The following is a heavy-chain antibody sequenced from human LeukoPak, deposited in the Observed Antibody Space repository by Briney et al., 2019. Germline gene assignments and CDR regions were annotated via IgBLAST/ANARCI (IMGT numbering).Heavy chain of an antibody. V-gene: IGHV3-30*18. Sequence: GGSLTLSCAASGFTFSSYGMHWVRQAPGKGLEWVAVISYDGSNKYYAHSVKGRFTISRDNSKNTLYLQMNSLRAEDTAVYYCAKGIYYHDSSGYYFDYFDYWGQGTLVTVSS. J-gene: IGHJ4*02. CDR1: GFTFSSYG. CDR2: ISYDGSNK. D-gene: IGHD3-22*01. CDR3: AKGIYYHDSSGYYFDYFDY.